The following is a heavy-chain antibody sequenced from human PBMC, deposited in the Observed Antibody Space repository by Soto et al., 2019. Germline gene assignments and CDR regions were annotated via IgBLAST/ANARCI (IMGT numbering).Heavy chain of an antibody. CDR3: ARTIFGVVIMGGDAFDI. D-gene: IGHD3-3*01. Sequence: ETLSLTCTVSSASISSSSYTWGWIRQPPGKGLEWIGSIYYSGTTYYNPSLNSRVTVSVDTSKNQFSLKVTSVTAADTAVYYCARTIFGVVIMGGDAFDIWGQGTMVTVSS. CDR1: SASISSSSYT. CDR2: IYYSGTT. J-gene: IGHJ3*02. V-gene: IGHV4-39*01.